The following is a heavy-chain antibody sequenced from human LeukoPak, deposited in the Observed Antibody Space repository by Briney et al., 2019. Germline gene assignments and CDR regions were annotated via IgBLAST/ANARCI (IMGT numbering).Heavy chain of an antibody. CDR1: GGSISSGSYY. Sequence: PSETLSLTCTVSGGSISSGSYYWSWIRQPAGKGLEWIGRIYTSGSTDYNPSLKSRVTISVDTSKNQFSLKLSSVTAADTAVYYCARGIGGYSYGYSNYYMDVWGKGTTVTISS. CDR2: IYTSGST. D-gene: IGHD5-18*01. J-gene: IGHJ6*03. V-gene: IGHV4-61*02. CDR3: ARGIGGYSYGYSNYYMDV.